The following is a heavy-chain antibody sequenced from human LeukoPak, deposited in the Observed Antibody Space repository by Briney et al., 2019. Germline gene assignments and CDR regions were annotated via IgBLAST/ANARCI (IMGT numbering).Heavy chain of an antibody. Sequence: GGSLRLSCAASGFTFSDYYMSWIRQAPGKGLEWVSYISSGSTIYYADSVKGRFTISRDNAKNSLYLQMNSLRAEDTAVYYCAKRGIAAAASFDYWGQGTLVTVSS. CDR2: ISSGSTI. V-gene: IGHV3-11*04. J-gene: IGHJ4*02. D-gene: IGHD6-13*01. CDR3: AKRGIAAAASFDY. CDR1: GFTFSDYY.